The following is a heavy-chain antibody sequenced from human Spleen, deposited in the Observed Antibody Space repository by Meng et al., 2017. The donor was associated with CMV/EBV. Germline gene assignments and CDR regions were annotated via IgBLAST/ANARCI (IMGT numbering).Heavy chain of an antibody. CDR1: GGSISSGDYY. D-gene: IGHD4-11*01. V-gene: IGHV4-30-4*08. Sequence: QVHLRESGPGLLKPLQTLSLTCTVSGGSISSGDYYLSWIRQPPGKGLEWIGYIYYSGSTYYNPSLKSRVTISVDTSKNQFSLKLSSVTAADTAVYYCARVAYSNWFDPWGQGTLVTVSS. CDR2: IYYSGST. J-gene: IGHJ5*02. CDR3: ARVAYSNWFDP.